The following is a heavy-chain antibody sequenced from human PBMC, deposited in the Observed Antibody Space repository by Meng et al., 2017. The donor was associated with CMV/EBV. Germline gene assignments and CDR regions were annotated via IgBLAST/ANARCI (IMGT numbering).Heavy chain of an antibody. Sequence: QGQVQELGPGPVKPSETLSITCTVSGGSISSYYWSWIRQPAGKGLEWIGRIYTSGSTNYNPSLKSRVTMSVDTSKNQFSLKLSSVTAADTAVYYCARDLMNCSSTSCANWFDPWGQGTLVTVSS. CDR3: ARDLMNCSSTSCANWFDP. D-gene: IGHD2-2*01. J-gene: IGHJ5*02. CDR2: IYTSGST. CDR1: GGSISSYY. V-gene: IGHV4-4*07.